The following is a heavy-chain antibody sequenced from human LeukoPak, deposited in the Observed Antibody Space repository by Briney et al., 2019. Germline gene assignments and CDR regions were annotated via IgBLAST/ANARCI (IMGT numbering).Heavy chain of an antibody. CDR3: ARSPHILTGENFDY. V-gene: IGHV1-2*02. J-gene: IGHJ4*02. CDR1: GYTFTSYY. Sequence: ASVKVSCKASGYTFTSYYMHWVRQAPGQGLEWMGIINPNHGDTNYAQKFQDRVSMTRDTSISTAYMHLSRLRSADTAVYYCARSPHILTGENFDYWGQGTLVTVSS. D-gene: IGHD3-9*01. CDR2: INPNHGDT.